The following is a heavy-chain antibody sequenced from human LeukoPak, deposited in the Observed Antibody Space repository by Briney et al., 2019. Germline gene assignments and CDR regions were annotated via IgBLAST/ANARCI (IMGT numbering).Heavy chain of an antibody. V-gene: IGHV3-7*01. CDR1: GFTFGSYW. Sequence: GGSLRLSCAASGFTFGSYWMSWVRQAPGKGLEWVANIKQDGSEKYYVDSVKGRFTISRDNAKNSLYLQMNSLRAEDTAVYYCARRSDAFDIWGQGTMVTVSS. CDR2: IKQDGSEK. CDR3: ARRSDAFDI. J-gene: IGHJ3*02.